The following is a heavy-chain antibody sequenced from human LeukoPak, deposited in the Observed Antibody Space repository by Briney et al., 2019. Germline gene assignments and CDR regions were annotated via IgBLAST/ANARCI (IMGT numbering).Heavy chain of an antibody. CDR1: GFTFSSYA. CDR2: ISTSSTYI. J-gene: IGHJ4*02. D-gene: IGHD1-26*01. V-gene: IGHV3-21*01. Sequence: GGSLRLSCAASGFTFSSYAMSWVRQAPGKGLEWVSYISTSSTYIYYAGSVKGRFSISRDNAQNSLYLHMDSLRAEDTAVYYCARDASGSSIGLIDLWGQGTLVTVSS. CDR3: ARDASGSSIGLIDL.